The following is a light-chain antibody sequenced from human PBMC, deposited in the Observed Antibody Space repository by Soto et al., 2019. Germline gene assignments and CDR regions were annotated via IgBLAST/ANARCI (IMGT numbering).Light chain of an antibody. CDR2: GAS. J-gene: IGKJ3*01. V-gene: IGKV3D-20*02. CDR1: RDVYINA. Sequence: VVLTQSPATLSLSPGEPATLSCRASRDVYINALAWYQQKPGRTPTLLIYGASTRATGIPDRFSATGSGTEFSLTISSVEPEDFAVYYCQQRSNWPPRFTFGPGTKVDIK. CDR3: QQRSNWPPRFT.